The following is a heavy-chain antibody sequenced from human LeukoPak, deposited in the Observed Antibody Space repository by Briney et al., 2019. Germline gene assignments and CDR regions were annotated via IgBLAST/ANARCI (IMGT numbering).Heavy chain of an antibody. CDR3: AKSSPRSPYYYDSTPFDP. CDR2: IRYDGSNK. Sequence: GGSLRLSCAASGFTFSSYGMHWVRQAPGKGLEWVAFIRYDGSNKYYADSVKGRFTISRDNSKNTLYLQMNSLRAEDTAVYYCAKSSPRSPYYYDSTPFDPWGQGTLVTVSS. V-gene: IGHV3-30*02. J-gene: IGHJ5*02. D-gene: IGHD3-22*01. CDR1: GFTFSSYG.